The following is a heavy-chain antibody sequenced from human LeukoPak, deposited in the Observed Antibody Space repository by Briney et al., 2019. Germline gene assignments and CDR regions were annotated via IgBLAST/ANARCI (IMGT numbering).Heavy chain of an antibody. CDR1: GGSISSYY. V-gene: IGHV4-59*08. Sequence: SETLSLTCTVSGGSISSYYWSWIRQPPGKGLEWIGYIYYSGSTNYNPSLKSRVTISLDTSKNQFSLKLSSVTAAGTAVYYCARPQLWSEYDYWGQGTLVTVSS. D-gene: IGHD5-18*01. CDR3: ARPQLWSEYDY. J-gene: IGHJ4*02. CDR2: IYYSGST.